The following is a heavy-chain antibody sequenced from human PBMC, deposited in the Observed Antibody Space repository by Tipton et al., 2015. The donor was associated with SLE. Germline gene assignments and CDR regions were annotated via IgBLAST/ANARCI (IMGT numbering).Heavy chain of an antibody. Sequence: TLSLTCTVSGGSISSSRYYWGWIRQPPGKGLEWIGSIYHSGTAYYNPSLKSRVTISVDTSKNQFSLKLSSVTAADTAVYYCAREFRVVVVAATPNWFDPWGQGTLVTVSS. J-gene: IGHJ5*02. CDR2: IYHSGTA. V-gene: IGHV4-39*07. CDR1: GGSISSSRYY. D-gene: IGHD2-15*01. CDR3: AREFRVVVVAATPNWFDP.